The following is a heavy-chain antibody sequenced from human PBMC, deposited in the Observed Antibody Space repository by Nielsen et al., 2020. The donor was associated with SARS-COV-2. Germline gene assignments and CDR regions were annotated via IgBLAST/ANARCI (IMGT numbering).Heavy chain of an antibody. J-gene: IGHJ4*02. D-gene: IGHD5-12*01. V-gene: IGHV2-70*01. CDR1: GFSLTTSKMC. CDR2: IDWDDET. Sequence: GPTLVTPTQTLTLTCSFSGFSLTTSKMCVSWLRQPPGKALEWLALIDWDDETLYSTSLKTRLTISKDTSKSQVVLTMTNMDPVDTATYYCARTSATGYSDFWGQGALVTVS. CDR3: ARTSATGYSDF.